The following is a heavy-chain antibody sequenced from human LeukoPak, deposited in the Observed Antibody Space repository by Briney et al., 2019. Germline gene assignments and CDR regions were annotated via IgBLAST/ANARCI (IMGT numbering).Heavy chain of an antibody. Sequence: GGSLRLSCAASGFTFSSYGMSWVRQAPGKGLEWVSAISGSGGSTYYADSVKGRFTISRDNSKNTLYLQMNSLRAEDTAIYYCATYRQVLLPFESWGQGTLVTVSS. CDR3: ATYRQVLLPFES. CDR2: ISGSGGST. D-gene: IGHD2-8*02. V-gene: IGHV3-23*01. CDR1: GFTFSSYG. J-gene: IGHJ4*02.